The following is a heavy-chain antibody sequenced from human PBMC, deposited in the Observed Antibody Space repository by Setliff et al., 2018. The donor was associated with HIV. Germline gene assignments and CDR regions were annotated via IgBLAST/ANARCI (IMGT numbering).Heavy chain of an antibody. V-gene: IGHV1-69*10. J-gene: IGHJ4*02. D-gene: IGHD1-26*01. CDR1: GYIFTDYY. Sequence: SVKVSCKASGYIFTDYYMHWVRQAPGQGLEWMGGIIPIVDIAKYAQKFQDRVTITADKSTSTAFMELSSLRSEDTAVYYCARGAYRRRDGGTYFYQFDFWGRGTLVTVSS. CDR3: ARGAYRRRDGGTYFYQFDF. CDR2: IIPIVDIA.